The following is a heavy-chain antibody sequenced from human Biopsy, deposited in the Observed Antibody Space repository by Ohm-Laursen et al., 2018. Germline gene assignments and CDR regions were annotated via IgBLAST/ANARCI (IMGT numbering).Heavy chain of an antibody. CDR2: INPSGSTT. Sequence: SSPKLSSKPSVGTLCSFVISCVRQAPGHGLEWWGMINPSGSTTSSPQIFQSRVTMTRDTSKSTVYMELSSLRSPDTAVYLCARNTGWYGALYYFDYWGQGTLVTVSP. V-gene: IGHV1-46*01. CDR3: ARNTGWYGALYYFDY. CDR1: VGTLCSFV. D-gene: IGHD6-19*01. J-gene: IGHJ4*02.